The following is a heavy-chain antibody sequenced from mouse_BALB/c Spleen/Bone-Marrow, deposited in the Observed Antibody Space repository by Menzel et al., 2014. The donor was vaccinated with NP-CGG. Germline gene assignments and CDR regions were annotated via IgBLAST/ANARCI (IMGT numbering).Heavy chain of an antibody. Sequence: DVKLVESGGGLVQPGGSLRLSCATSGFTFTDYYMSWVRQPPGKALEWLGFIRNKANGYTTEYSASVKGRFTISRDNSQSILYPQMNTLRAEDSATYYCARDDYGRGCWGQGTTLTVSS. CDR2: IRNKANGYTT. CDR3: ARDDYGRGC. J-gene: IGHJ2*01. CDR1: GFTFTDYY. D-gene: IGHD1-1*01. V-gene: IGHV7-3*02.